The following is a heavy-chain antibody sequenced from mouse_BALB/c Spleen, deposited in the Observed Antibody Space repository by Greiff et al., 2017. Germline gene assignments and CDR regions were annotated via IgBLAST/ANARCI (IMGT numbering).Heavy chain of an antibody. Sequence: EVQLQQTGPELVKPGASVKISCKASGYSFTDYIMLWVKQSHGKSLEWIGNINPYYGSTSYNLKFKGKATLTVDKSSSTAYMQLNSLTSEDSAVYYCARGYDYDGAWFAYWGQGTLVTVSA. J-gene: IGHJ3*01. D-gene: IGHD2-4*01. CDR3: ARGYDYDGAWFAY. V-gene: IGHV1-39*01. CDR2: INPYYGST. CDR1: GYSFTDYI.